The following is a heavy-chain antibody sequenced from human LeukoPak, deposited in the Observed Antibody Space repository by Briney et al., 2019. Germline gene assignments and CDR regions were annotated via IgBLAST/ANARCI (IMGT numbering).Heavy chain of an antibody. Sequence: GGSLRLSCAASGFTFSSYSMNWVRQAPGKGLEWVSSILSSRSSPIYYADSVKGRFTISRDNSKNTVFLQMNSLRAEDTAVYYCATAGGSSGSYPLIYWGQGILVTVSS. D-gene: IGHD6-19*01. J-gene: IGHJ4*02. V-gene: IGHV3-48*01. CDR2: ILSSRSSPI. CDR1: GFTFSSYS. CDR3: ATAGGSSGSYPLIY.